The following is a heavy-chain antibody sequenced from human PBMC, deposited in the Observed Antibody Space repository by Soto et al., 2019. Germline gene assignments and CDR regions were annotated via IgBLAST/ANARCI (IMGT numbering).Heavy chain of an antibody. J-gene: IGHJ6*02. Sequence: QVQLVQSGAEVKKPGASVKVSCKASGYTFTSYAMHWVRQAPGQRLEWMGWSNAGNGNTKYSQKFQGRVTITRDTSASTAYMELGRLRSEDTAVYYCARERTTVSSKPNSRYYYYYGMDVWGQGTTVTVSS. D-gene: IGHD4-17*01. CDR1: GYTFTSYA. CDR3: ARERTTVSSKPNSRYYYYYGMDV. CDR2: SNAGNGNT. V-gene: IGHV1-3*01.